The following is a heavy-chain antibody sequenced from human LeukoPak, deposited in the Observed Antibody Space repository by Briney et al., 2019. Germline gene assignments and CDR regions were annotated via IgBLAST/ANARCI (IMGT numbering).Heavy chain of an antibody. Sequence: GASVKVSCKASGYTFTGYYMHWVRQAPGQGLEWMGWINPNSGGTNYAQKFQGRVTMTRDTSISTAYMELSRLRSDDTAVYYCARDKGRFGELYYMDVWGKGTTVTISS. D-gene: IGHD3-10*01. CDR2: INPNSGGT. J-gene: IGHJ6*03. CDR3: ARDKGRFGELYYMDV. V-gene: IGHV1-2*02. CDR1: GYTFTGYY.